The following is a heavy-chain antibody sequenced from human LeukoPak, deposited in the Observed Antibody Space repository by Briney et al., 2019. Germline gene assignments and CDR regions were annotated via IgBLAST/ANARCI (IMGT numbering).Heavy chain of an antibody. CDR1: GGSISSCY. Sequence: SETLSLTCTVSGGSISSCYWSWIRQPPGKGLEWIGYIYYSGSTNYNPSLKSRVTISVDTSKNQFSLKLSSVTAADTAVYYCARVRGHYYYYGMDVWGQGTTVTVSS. D-gene: IGHD3-10*01. CDR2: IYYSGST. V-gene: IGHV4-59*01. J-gene: IGHJ6*02. CDR3: ARVRGHYYYYGMDV.